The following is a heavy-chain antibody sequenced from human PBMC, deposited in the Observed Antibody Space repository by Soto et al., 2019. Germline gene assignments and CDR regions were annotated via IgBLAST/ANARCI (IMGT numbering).Heavy chain of an antibody. CDR1: GGSISSYY. Sequence: LSLTCTVSGGSISSYYWSWIRQPPGKGLEWIGYIYYSGSTNYNPSLKSRVTISVDTSKNQFSPKLSSVTAADTAVYYCARGPWQWLVLDNLYFDYWGQGTLVTVSS. J-gene: IGHJ4*02. CDR2: IYYSGST. CDR3: ARGPWQWLVLDNLYFDY. D-gene: IGHD6-19*01. V-gene: IGHV4-59*01.